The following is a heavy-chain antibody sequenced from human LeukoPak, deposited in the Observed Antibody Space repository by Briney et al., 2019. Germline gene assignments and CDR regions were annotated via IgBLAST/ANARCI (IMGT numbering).Heavy chain of an antibody. CDR3: AKGGIVPVGYFDY. V-gene: IGHV3-21*04. Sequence: GGSLRLSCAASGFTFSSYSMNWVRQAPGKGLEWVSSISSSSSYIYYADSVKGRFTISRDNSKNTLYLQMNSLRAEDTAVYYCAKGGIVPVGYFDYWGQGTLVTVSS. CDR1: GFTFSSYS. J-gene: IGHJ4*02. CDR2: ISSSSSYI. D-gene: IGHD2-8*02.